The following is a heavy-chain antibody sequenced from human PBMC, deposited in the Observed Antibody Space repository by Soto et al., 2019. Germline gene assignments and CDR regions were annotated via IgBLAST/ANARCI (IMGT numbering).Heavy chain of an antibody. J-gene: IGHJ4*02. Sequence: QVQLQESGPGLVKPSETLSLTCTVSGGSISSYYWSWIRQPPGKGLEWIGHIYYSGSTNYNPSLRSRASRSVDTSKNQFSLKRSSVTAADTAVYYCARGYSYYYDSSGLGLDYWGQGTLVTVSS. CDR3: ARGYSYYYDSSGLGLDY. V-gene: IGHV4-59*01. D-gene: IGHD3-22*01. CDR1: GGSISSYY. CDR2: IYYSGST.